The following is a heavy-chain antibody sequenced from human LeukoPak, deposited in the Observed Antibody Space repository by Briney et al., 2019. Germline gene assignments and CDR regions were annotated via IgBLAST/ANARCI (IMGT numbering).Heavy chain of an antibody. CDR1: GGTFSSYA. CDR3: ARDGYYCSGGSCYLYYYYYMDV. V-gene: IGHV1-69*13. Sequence: SVKVSCKASGGTFSSYAISWVRQAPGQGLEWMGGIIPIFGTANYAQKFQGRVTITADESTSTAYMELSSLRSEDTAVYYCARDGYYCSGGSCYLYYYYYMDVWGKGTTVTVSS. CDR2: IIPIFGTA. D-gene: IGHD2-15*01. J-gene: IGHJ6*03.